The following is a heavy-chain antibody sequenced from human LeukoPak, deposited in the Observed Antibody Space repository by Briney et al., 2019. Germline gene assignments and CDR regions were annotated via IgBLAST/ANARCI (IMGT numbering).Heavy chain of an antibody. Sequence: GGSLRLSCAASGFTFSNAWMSWVRQAPGKGLEWVGRIKSKTDGGTTDYAAPVKGRFTISRDDSKNTLYLQMNSLKTEDTAVYYCTTDLRRAVAGKIDYWGQGTLVIVSS. CDR3: TTDLRRAVAGKIDY. CDR2: IKSKTDGGTT. J-gene: IGHJ4*02. CDR1: GFTFSNAW. V-gene: IGHV3-15*01. D-gene: IGHD6-19*01.